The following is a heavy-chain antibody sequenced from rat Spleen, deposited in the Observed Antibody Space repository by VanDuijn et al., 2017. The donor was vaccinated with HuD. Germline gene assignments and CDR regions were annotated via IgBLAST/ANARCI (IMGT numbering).Heavy chain of an antibody. V-gene: IGHV2-13*01. CDR1: GFSLIRFD. Sequence: QVQLKESGPGLVQPSQTLSLICPVSGFSLIRFDVHWVRQPPGKGLEWMGLMWGNVNTQYNSALKSRLSISRDTSKSHVFLKMNSLQTEDTAIYYCTSHWFAYWGQGTLVTVSS. J-gene: IGHJ3*01. CDR2: MWGNVNT. CDR3: TSHWFAY.